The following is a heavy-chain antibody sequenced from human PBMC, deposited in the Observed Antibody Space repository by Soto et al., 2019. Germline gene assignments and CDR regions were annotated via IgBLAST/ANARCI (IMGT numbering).Heavy chain of an antibody. CDR1: GDTFSFYT. CDR3: TRAVAFNGDYDY. D-gene: IGHD4-17*01. V-gene: IGHV1-69*02. J-gene: IGHJ4*02. CDR2: INPILSMS. Sequence: SVKVSCKASGDTFSFYTINWVRQAPGLGLEWVGRINPILSMSNYAQKFQGRVTMTADKSTNTAYMELRSLRSEDTAVYYCTRAVAFNGDYDYWGQGTLVTVSS.